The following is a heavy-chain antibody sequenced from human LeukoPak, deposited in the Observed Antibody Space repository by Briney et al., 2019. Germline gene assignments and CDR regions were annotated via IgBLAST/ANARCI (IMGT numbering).Heavy chain of an antibody. CDR1: GFTVSSNY. CDR2: IYSGGST. D-gene: IGHD2-15*01. J-gene: IGHJ1*01. CDR3: ASNAGYCSGGSCYERTNAEYFQH. V-gene: IGHV3-66*01. Sequence: GGSLRLSCAASGFTVSSNYMSWVRQAPGKGLEWVSVIYSGGSTYYADSVKGRFTTSRDNSKNTLYLQMNSLRAEDTAVYYCASNAGYCSGGSCYERTNAEYFQHWGQGTLVTVSS.